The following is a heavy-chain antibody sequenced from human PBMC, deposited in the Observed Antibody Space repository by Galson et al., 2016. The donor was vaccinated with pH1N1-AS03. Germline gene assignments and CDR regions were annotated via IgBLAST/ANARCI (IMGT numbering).Heavy chain of an antibody. J-gene: IGHJ3*01. CDR2: LSGTGLSA. CDR1: GFSFSRYA. Sequence: SLRLSCAASGFSFSRYAMIWVRQAPGKGLEWVSSLSGTGLSAYYADSVKGRFSISRDNSKNTVSLQMNSLRAEDTAVYYCARVEYSSSPRPGAFDLWGQGTMVTVSS. V-gene: IGHV3-23*01. CDR3: ARVEYSSSPRPGAFDL. D-gene: IGHD6-6*01.